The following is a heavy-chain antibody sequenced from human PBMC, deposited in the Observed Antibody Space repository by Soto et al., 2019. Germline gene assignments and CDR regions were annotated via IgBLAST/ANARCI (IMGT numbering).Heavy chain of an antibody. CDR2: ISAYNGNT. CDR1: GYTFTSYG. D-gene: IGHD2-2*01. V-gene: IGHV1-18*01. J-gene: IGHJ4*02. Sequence: GASVKVSCKASGYTFTSYGISWVQQAPGQGLEWMGWISAYNGNTNYAQKLQGRVTMTTDTSTSTAYMELRSLRSDDTAVYYCARDSCISTSCYVHYWGQGTLVTVSS. CDR3: ARDSCISTSCYVHY.